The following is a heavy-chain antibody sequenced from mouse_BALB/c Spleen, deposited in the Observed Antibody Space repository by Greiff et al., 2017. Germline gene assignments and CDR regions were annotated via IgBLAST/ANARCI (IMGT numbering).Heavy chain of an antibody. Sequence: VQLQQSGAELVRPGTSVKISCKASGYTFTNYWLGWVKQRPGHGLEWIGDIYPGGGYTNYNEKFKGKATLTADTSSSTAYMQLSSLTSEDSAVYFCARGTFYYGYGPFDYWGQGTTLTVSS. J-gene: IGHJ2*01. CDR3: ARGTFYYGYGPFDY. D-gene: IGHD1-2*01. CDR2: IYPGGGYT. CDR1: GYTFTNYW. V-gene: IGHV1-63*02.